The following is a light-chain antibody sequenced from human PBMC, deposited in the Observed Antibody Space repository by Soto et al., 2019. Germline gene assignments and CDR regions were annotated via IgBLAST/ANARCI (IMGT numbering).Light chain of an antibody. J-gene: IGLJ1*01. CDR1: SSDVGGYNY. V-gene: IGLV2-14*04. CDR2: DVN. Sequence: SISCTGTSSDVGGYNYVSWYQQHPGKAPKLMIYDVNNRPSGVSNRFSGSKSGNTASLTISGLQAEDEADYYCSSYTSSSGYVFGTGTKVTV. CDR3: SSYTSSSGYV.